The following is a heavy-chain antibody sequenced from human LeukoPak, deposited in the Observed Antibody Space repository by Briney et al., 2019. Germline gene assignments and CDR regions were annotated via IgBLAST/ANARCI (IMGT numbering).Heavy chain of an antibody. J-gene: IGHJ4*02. CDR1: GGSISSYY. Sequence: SETLSLTCTVYGGSISSYYWSWIRQPPGKGLEWIGYIYYSGSTNYHPSLKSRVTISVETSKNQFSLKLSSVTAADTAVYYCAREAGYCSGGSCYGAWFDYWGQGTLVTVSS. D-gene: IGHD2-15*01. CDR2: IYYSGST. V-gene: IGHV4-59*01. CDR3: AREAGYCSGGSCYGAWFDY.